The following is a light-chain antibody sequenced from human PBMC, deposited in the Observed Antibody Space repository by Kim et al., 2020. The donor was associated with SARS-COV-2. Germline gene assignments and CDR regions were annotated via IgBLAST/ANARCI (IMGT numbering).Light chain of an antibody. CDR3: QQYYSTPPT. Sequence: ATIKCKSSQSLLYSSNYKNNLAWYQQKAGQSPKMLIYWASARESGVPDRFSGSGSGTDFTLTIRSLQAEDVAVYYCQQYYSTPPTFGGGTKVDIK. J-gene: IGKJ4*01. CDR2: WAS. V-gene: IGKV4-1*01. CDR1: QSLLYSSNYKNN.